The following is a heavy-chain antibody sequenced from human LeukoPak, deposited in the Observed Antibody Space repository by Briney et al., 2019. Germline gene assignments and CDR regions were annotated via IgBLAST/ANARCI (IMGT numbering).Heavy chain of an antibody. CDR1: GYTVTGHY. Sequence: ASVKVSCEASGYTVTGHYLHWVRQAPGQGLEWMGWLSPNSGGTNYAQKFQGRVTMTRDTSINTAYMELNSLTSDDTAMYYCAKDAYSGFSSSYNMDPWGQGTLVTVSS. J-gene: IGHJ5*02. D-gene: IGHD5-18*01. V-gene: IGHV1-2*02. CDR3: AKDAYSGFSSSYNMDP. CDR2: LSPNSGGT.